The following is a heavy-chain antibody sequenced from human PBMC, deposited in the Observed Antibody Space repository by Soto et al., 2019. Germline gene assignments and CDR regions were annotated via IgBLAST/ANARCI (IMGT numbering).Heavy chain of an antibody. Sequence: PSETLSLTCTVSGGSISSSGYYWGWIRQPPGKGLEWIGSFYYSGSTYYNPSLKSRVTISVDTSKNQFSLKLSSVTAADTAVYYCARLSATVTIYYYYYYMDLWGKGTTVTVSS. J-gene: IGHJ6*03. V-gene: IGHV4-39*01. CDR3: ARLSATVTIYYYYYYMDL. D-gene: IGHD4-4*01. CDR1: GGSISSSGYY. CDR2: FYYSGST.